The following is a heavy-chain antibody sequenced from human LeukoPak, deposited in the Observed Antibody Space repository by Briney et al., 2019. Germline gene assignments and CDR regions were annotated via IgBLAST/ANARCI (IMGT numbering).Heavy chain of an antibody. V-gene: IGHV3-30*02. J-gene: IGHJ4*02. Sequence: GGSLRLSCAASGFTFSSYGMHWVRQAPGKGLEWVAFIRYDGSNKYYADSVKGRFTISRDNSKNTLYLQMNSLRAEDTAVYYCAKDRYSGYDYGGVLGDYWGQGTLVTVSS. CDR2: IRYDGSNK. CDR3: AKDRYSGYDYGGVLGDY. CDR1: GFTFSSYG. D-gene: IGHD5-12*01.